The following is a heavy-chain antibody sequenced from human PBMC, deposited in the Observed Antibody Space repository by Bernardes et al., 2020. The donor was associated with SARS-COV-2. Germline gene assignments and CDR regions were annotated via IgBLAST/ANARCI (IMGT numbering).Heavy chain of an antibody. V-gene: IGHV3-21*06. Sequence: SLRLSCAASGFIFSNYNMNWVRQAPGKGLEWVASTDVGTTYISYADSVKGRFTISRDNAENLLYLQMNSLRPEDTAVYYCARDVSLDGMDVWGQGTTVTVSS. CDR2: TDVGTTYI. D-gene: IGHD3-16*01. J-gene: IGHJ6*02. CDR1: GFIFSNYN. CDR3: ARDVSLDGMDV.